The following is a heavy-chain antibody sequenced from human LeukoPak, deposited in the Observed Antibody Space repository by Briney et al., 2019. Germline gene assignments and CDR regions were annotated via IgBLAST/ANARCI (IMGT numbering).Heavy chain of an antibody. D-gene: IGHD4-17*01. CDR2: IKQDGSEK. CDR1: GFTFSSYW. Sequence: GGSLRLSCAASGFTFSSYWMSWVRQAPGKGLEWVANIKQDGSEKYYVDSVKGRFTISRDNAKNSLYLQMNSLRAEDTAVYYCARDRTTTSYYYMDVWGKGTTVTISS. V-gene: IGHV3-7*01. J-gene: IGHJ6*03. CDR3: ARDRTTTSYYYMDV.